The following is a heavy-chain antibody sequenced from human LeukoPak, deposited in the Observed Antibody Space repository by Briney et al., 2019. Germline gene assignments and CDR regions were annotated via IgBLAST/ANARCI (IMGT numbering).Heavy chain of an antibody. V-gene: IGHV3-9*01. CDR3: AKDSSIRYYDFWSGYYGHYYYGTDV. Sequence: PGGSLRLSCAASGFTFDDYAMHWVRQAPGKGLEWVSGISWNSGSIGYADSVKGRFTISRDNAKNSLYLQVNSLRAEDTALYYCAKDSSIRYYDFWSGYYGHYYYGTDVWGQGTTVTVSS. D-gene: IGHD3-3*01. J-gene: IGHJ6*02. CDR2: ISWNSGSI. CDR1: GFTFDDYA.